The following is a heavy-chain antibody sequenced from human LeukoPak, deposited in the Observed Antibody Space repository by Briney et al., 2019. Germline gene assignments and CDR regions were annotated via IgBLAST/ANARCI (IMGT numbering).Heavy chain of an antibody. Sequence: TASETLSLTCTVSGGSISSYYWSWIRQPPGKGLEWIGYIYYSGSTNYNPSLKSRVTMSVDTSKNQFSLNLRSVTAADTAVFYCARRGGDSNHYYFDYWGQGTLVIVSS. V-gene: IGHV4-59*08. D-gene: IGHD2-21*02. J-gene: IGHJ4*02. CDR3: ARRGGDSNHYYFDY. CDR1: GGSISSYY. CDR2: IYYSGST.